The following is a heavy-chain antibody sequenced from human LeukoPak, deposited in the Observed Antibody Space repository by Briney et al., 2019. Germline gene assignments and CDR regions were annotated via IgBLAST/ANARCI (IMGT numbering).Heavy chain of an antibody. J-gene: IGHJ3*02. CDR2: IKQDGSEK. V-gene: IGHV3-7*01. Sequence: GGSLRLSCAASGFTFSSYWMSWVRQAPGRGLEWVANIKQDGSEKYYVDSVKGRFTISRDNAKNSLYLQMNSLRAEDTAVYYCARDPLDFWSGYYIPDAFDIWGQGTMVTVSS. CDR1: GFTFSSYW. CDR3: ARDPLDFWSGYYIPDAFDI. D-gene: IGHD3-3*01.